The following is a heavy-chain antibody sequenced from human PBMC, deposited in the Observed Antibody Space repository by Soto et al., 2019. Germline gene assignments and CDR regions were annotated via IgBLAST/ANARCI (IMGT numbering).Heavy chain of an antibody. CDR2: LIPRPGTA. Sequence: QVRLVQSGSEVKKPGSSVKVSCESSGGTFGSYTFSWVRQAPGHGLEWVGGLIPRPGTANYAQKFQGRVTNYPDESTNTVYLEFSSLTSDDTAVYYCARDCGSTSCFDMDVWGQGTTVAVSS. J-gene: IGHJ6*02. V-gene: IGHV1-69*16. D-gene: IGHD2-21*01. CDR3: ARDCGSTSCFDMDV. CDR1: GGTFGSYT.